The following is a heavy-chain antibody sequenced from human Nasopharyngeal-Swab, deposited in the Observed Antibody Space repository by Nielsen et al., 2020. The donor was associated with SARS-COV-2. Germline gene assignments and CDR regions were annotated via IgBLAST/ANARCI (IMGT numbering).Heavy chain of an antibody. D-gene: IGHD6-6*01. CDR2: IWYDGSNK. CDR1: GFTFSSYG. CDR3: AGGMREGSSSPYYYYYGMDV. V-gene: IGHV3-33*01. Sequence: GESLKISCAASGFTFSSYGMHWVRQAPGKGLEWVAVIWYDGSNKYYADSVKGRFTISRDNSKNTLYLQMNSLRAEDTAVYYCAGGMREGSSSPYYYYYGMDVRGQGTTVTVSS. J-gene: IGHJ6*02.